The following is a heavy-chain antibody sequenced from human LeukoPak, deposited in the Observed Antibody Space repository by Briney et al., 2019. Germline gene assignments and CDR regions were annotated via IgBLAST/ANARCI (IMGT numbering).Heavy chain of an antibody. J-gene: IGHJ4*02. CDR3: ASPYRRDIVVVPGAIYYFDY. CDR1: GATFSSYA. CDR2: IIPIFGTA. V-gene: IGHV1-69*13. D-gene: IGHD2-2*01. Sequence: SVKVSCKAAGATFSSYAISWVRQAPGQGLEWMGGIIPIFGTANYAKKFQGRVTITADEATSTAYLELSSLRSEETAVYYCASPYRRDIVVVPGAIYYFDYWGQGTLVTVSS.